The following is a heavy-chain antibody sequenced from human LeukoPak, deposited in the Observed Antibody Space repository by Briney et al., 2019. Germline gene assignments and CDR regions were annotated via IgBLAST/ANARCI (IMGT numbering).Heavy chain of an antibody. CDR2: IYYSGST. CDR3: SRVSEIPFDWLEYGMDV. D-gene: IGHD3-9*01. V-gene: IGHV4-59*01. CDR1: GGSISSYY. Sequence: SETLSLTCTVSGGSISSYYWSWIRQPPGKGLEWIGYIYYSGSTNYNPSLKSRVTISVDTSKNQFSLKLSSVTAADTAVYYCSRVSEIPFDWLEYGMDVWGQGTTVTVSS. J-gene: IGHJ6*02.